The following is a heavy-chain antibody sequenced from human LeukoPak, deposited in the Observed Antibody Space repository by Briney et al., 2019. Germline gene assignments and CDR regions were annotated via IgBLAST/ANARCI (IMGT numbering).Heavy chain of an antibody. Sequence: GGSLRLSCAASGSTFSSYWMSWVRQAPGKGLEWVASIRQDGSEKYYVDSVKGRFTISRDNAKNSLYLQMNSLRAEDTAVYYCARDIPRTYYYDSSGYYGWGQGTLVTVSS. CDR3: ARDIPRTYYYDSSGYYG. D-gene: IGHD3-22*01. CDR2: IRQDGSEK. V-gene: IGHV3-7*01. J-gene: IGHJ4*02. CDR1: GSTFSSYW.